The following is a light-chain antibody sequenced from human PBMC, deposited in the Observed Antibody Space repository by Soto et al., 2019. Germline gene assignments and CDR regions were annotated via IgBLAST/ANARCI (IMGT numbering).Light chain of an antibody. CDR2: DVN. V-gene: IGLV2-11*01. CDR1: NSDVGGYDY. J-gene: IGLJ3*02. Sequence: QSVLTQPRSVSGSPGQSGTISCTGTNSDVGGYDYVSWYQQHPGKAPKLIIYDVNKRPSGVPDRFSGSKSGNTASLTISGLQAEDEADYYCCSYAGNSWVFGGGTQLTVL. CDR3: CSYAGNSWV.